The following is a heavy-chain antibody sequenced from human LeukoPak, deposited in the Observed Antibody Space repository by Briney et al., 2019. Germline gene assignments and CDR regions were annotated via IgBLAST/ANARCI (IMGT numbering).Heavy chain of an antibody. J-gene: IGHJ6*03. CDR1: GFTFSSYW. CDR2: IKQGGSEK. Sequence: GGSLRLSCAASGFTFSSYWMSWVRQAPGKGLEWVANIKQGGSEKYYVDSEKGRFTISRDNAKNSLYLQMNSLRAEDTAVYYCARLPNSSGWYRYYYYYMDVWGKGTTVTVSS. V-gene: IGHV3-7*01. CDR3: ARLPNSSGWYRYYYYYMDV. D-gene: IGHD6-19*01.